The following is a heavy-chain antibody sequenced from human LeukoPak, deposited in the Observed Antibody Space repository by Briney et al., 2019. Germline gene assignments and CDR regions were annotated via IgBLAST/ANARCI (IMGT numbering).Heavy chain of an antibody. V-gene: IGHV3-30*04. Sequence: PGRSLRLSCAASAFTFSSYAMHWVRQAPGKGLEWVAVISYGGSNKYYADSVKGRFTISRDNSKNTLYLQMNSLRAEDTAVYYCARAPRGSSSWYYFDYWGQGTLVTVSS. CDR3: ARAPRGSSSWYYFDY. D-gene: IGHD6-13*01. CDR1: AFTFSSYA. J-gene: IGHJ4*02. CDR2: ISYGGSNK.